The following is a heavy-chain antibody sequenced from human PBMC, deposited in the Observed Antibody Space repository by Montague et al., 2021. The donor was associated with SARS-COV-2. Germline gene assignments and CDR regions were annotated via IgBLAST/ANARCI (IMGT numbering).Heavy chain of an antibody. V-gene: IGHV3-23*01. CDR1: GFTFTSHP. Sequence: SLRLSCAASGFTFTSHPMSRVRQAPGKGLEWVSGISGSGESTYYADSVKGRFTVSRDNSKNTAHLQMNSLRAEDTAVYYCARDPQYSKSWLHTIFENWGQGTLVTVSS. J-gene: IGHJ4*02. D-gene: IGHD6-13*01. CDR2: ISGSGEST. CDR3: ARDPQYSKSWLHTIFEN.